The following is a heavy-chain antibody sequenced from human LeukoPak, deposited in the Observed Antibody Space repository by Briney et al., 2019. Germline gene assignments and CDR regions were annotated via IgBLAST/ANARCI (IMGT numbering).Heavy chain of an antibody. D-gene: IGHD2-21*02. J-gene: IGHJ4*02. Sequence: GGSLRLSCAASELTFSNYWMHWVRQAPGKGLEWLSHISGSGTGYYTDSVKGRATISRDNAKNSLYLQMNSLRAEDTAVYYCARPAYCGGNCYYFPDYWGQGTLVTVSS. CDR2: ISGSGTG. CDR3: ARPAYCGGNCYYFPDY. CDR1: ELTFSNYW. V-gene: IGHV3-69-1*01.